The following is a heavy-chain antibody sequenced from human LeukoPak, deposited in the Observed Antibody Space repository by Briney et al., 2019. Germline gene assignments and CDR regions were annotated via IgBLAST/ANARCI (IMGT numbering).Heavy chain of an antibody. J-gene: IGHJ4*02. CDR2: MNPNSGNT. Sequence: ASVKVSCKASGYTFTSYDINWVRQATGQGLEWMGWMNPNSGNTGYAQKFQGRVTMTEDTSTDTAYMELSSLRSEDTAVYYCATETQYYYDSSAYYYWGQGTLVTVSS. CDR3: ATETQYYYDSSAYYY. D-gene: IGHD3-22*01. CDR1: GYTFTSYD. V-gene: IGHV1-8*01.